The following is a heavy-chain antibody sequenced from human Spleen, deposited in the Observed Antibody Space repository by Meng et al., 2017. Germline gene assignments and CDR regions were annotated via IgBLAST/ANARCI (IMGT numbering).Heavy chain of an antibody. J-gene: IGHJ4*02. D-gene: IGHD4-11*01. CDR2: INHSGST. Sequence: QVKLQQWGAVLLKPSETLSSTCVVSGGSFSDYYWSWIRQPPGKGLEWIGEINHSGSTNYNPSLESRATISVDTSQNNLSLKLSSVTAADSAVYYCARGPTTMAHDFDYWGQGTLVTVSS. V-gene: IGHV4-34*01. CDR1: GGSFSDYY. CDR3: ARGPTTMAHDFDY.